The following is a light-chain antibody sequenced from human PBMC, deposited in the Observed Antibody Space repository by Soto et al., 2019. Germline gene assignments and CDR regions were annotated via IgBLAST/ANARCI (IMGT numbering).Light chain of an antibody. CDR2: GNS. CDR1: SSNIGAGYD. Sequence: QSVLTQPPSVSGAPGQRVTISCTGSSSNIGAGYDVHWYQQLPGTAPKLLIYGNSNRPSGVPDRFSGSKSGTSASLAITGLQAEDEADYYCQSYDSSLSGPYVFGTGNKVTGL. J-gene: IGLJ1*01. V-gene: IGLV1-40*01. CDR3: QSYDSSLSGPYV.